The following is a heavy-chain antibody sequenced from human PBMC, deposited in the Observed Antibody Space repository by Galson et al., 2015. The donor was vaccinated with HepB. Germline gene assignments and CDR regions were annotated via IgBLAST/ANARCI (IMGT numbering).Heavy chain of an antibody. V-gene: IGHV1-18*01. D-gene: IGHD2-15*01. Sequence: SVKVSCKASGYTFTSYGISWVRQAPGQGLEWMGWISAYNGNTNYAQKLQGRVTMITDTSTSTAYMELRSLRSDDTAVYYCARDQPLVVVAATPDYWGQGTLVTVSS. CDR2: ISAYNGNT. CDR1: GYTFTSYG. J-gene: IGHJ4*02. CDR3: ARDQPLVVVAATPDY.